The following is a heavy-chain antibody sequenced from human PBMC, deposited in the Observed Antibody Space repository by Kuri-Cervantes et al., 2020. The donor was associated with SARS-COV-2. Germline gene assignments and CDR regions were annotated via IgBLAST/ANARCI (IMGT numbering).Heavy chain of an antibody. V-gene: IGHV3-53*04. Sequence: GGSLRLSCAASGFTVSSNYMTWVRQAPGKGLEWVSVIYPGDNTHYADSVKGRFTISRHISKNTLYLQMNSLRVEDTAVYYCAKDPLFRGTYDLGKLDSWGRGTLVTGSS. CDR3: AKDPLFRGTYDLGKLDS. CDR1: GFTVSSNY. CDR2: IYPGDNT. D-gene: IGHD3-3*01. J-gene: IGHJ4*02.